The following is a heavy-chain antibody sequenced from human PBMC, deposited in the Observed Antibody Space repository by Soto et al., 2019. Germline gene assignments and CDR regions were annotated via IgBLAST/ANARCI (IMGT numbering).Heavy chain of an antibody. CDR2: INHSGST. CDR3: ARGPVGIVVVPAAKRRPAYYYMDV. V-gene: IGHV4-34*01. CDR1: GGSFSGYY. Sequence: SETLSLTCAVYGGSFSGYYWSWIRQPPGKGLEWIGEINHSGSTNYNPSLMSRVTISVDTSKNQFSLKLSSVTAADTAVYYCARGPVGIVVVPAAKRRPAYYYMDVWGKGTTVTVSS. D-gene: IGHD2-2*01. J-gene: IGHJ6*03.